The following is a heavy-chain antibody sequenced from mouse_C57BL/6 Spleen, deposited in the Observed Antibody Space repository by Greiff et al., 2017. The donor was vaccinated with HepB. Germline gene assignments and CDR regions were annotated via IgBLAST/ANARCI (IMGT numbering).Heavy chain of an antibody. CDR1: GYAFSSSW. D-gene: IGHD2-3*01. Sequence: VQLQQSGPELVKPGASVKISCKASGYAFSSSWMNWVKQRPGKGLEWIGRIYPGDGDTNYNGKFKGKATLTADKSYSTAYMQLSSLTSDDSAVYFCARWGYDGSYYAMDYWGQGTSVTVSS. V-gene: IGHV1-82*01. CDR2: IYPGDGDT. CDR3: ARWGYDGSYYAMDY. J-gene: IGHJ4*01.